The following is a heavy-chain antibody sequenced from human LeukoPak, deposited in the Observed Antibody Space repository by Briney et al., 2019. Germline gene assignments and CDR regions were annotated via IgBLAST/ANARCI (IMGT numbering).Heavy chain of an antibody. CDR3: ARDERYFDWLASLGFDY. CDR1: GFIFSSYA. V-gene: IGHV3-30-3*01. J-gene: IGHJ4*02. CDR2: ISDDGSNK. D-gene: IGHD3-9*01. Sequence: PGGSLRLSCAASGFIFSSYAMHWVRQAPGKGLEWVAVISDDGSNKYYADSVKGRFTISRDNSKNTLYLQMNSLRAEDTAVYYCARDERYFDWLASLGFDYWGQGTLVTVSS.